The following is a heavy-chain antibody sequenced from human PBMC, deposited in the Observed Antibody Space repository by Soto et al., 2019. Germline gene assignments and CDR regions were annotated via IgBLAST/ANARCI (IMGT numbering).Heavy chain of an antibody. V-gene: IGHV1-18*01. Sequence: VASVKVSCKASGYTFTSYGISWVRQAPGQGLEWMAWINPYNGNTKYAEKFLGRVTVTTDTSTAKAYMEVRSLTSDDTAVFYCARVGVGLAATRVWHYWGQGTTVTVSS. D-gene: IGHD6-13*01. CDR3: ARVGVGLAATRVWHY. CDR1: GYTFTSYG. J-gene: IGHJ4*02. CDR2: INPYNGNT.